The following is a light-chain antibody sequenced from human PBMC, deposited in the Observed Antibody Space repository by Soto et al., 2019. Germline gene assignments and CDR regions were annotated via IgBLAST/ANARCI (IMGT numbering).Light chain of an antibody. Sequence: QSVLTQPRSVSGSPGQSVTISCTGTSRDVGSYDYVSWYQQHPGKAPKLMIYDVSKRPSGVPDRFSGSKSGNTASLTISGLQAEDETDYYCCSYAGSYTYVFGTGTKVTVL. CDR1: SRDVGSYDY. CDR2: DVS. J-gene: IGLJ1*01. CDR3: CSYAGSYTYV. V-gene: IGLV2-11*01.